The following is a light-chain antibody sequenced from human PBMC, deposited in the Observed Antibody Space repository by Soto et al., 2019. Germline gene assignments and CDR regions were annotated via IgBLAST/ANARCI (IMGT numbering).Light chain of an antibody. Sequence: IVLTQSPGTLSLSPGERATLSCRASQSVSSSYLAWYQQKPGQAPRLLIHGASTRASGIPDRFTGSGSGTDFTLTIRRLEPEDFAVYYCQQYGGSPMYTFGQGTKLEIK. V-gene: IGKV3-20*01. CDR1: QSVSSSY. CDR3: QQYGGSPMYT. CDR2: GAS. J-gene: IGKJ2*01.